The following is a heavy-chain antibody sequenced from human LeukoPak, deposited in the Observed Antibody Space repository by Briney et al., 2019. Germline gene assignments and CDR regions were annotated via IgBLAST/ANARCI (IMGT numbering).Heavy chain of an antibody. CDR2: ISSSSSTI. D-gene: IGHD2-2*02. J-gene: IGHJ5*02. Sequence: GGSLRLSCAASGFTFSSYSMNWVRQAPGKGLEWVSYISSSSSTIYCADSVKGRFTISRDNAKNSLYLQMNSLRAEDTAVYYCAKLLYGTVRYDRTWGQGTLVTVSS. CDR3: AKLLYGTVRYDRT. CDR1: GFTFSSYS. V-gene: IGHV3-48*04.